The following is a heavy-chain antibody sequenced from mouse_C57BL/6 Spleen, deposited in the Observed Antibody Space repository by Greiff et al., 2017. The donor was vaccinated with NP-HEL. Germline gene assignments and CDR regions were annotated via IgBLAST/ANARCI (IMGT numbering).Heavy chain of an antibody. Sequence: VQLQESGPGLVAPSQSLSITCTVSGFSLTSYAISWVRQPPGKGLEWLGVIWTGGGTNYNSALKSRLSISKDNSKSQVFLKMNSLQTDDTARYYCAVVTALYYYAMDYWGQGTSVTVSS. CDR2: IWTGGGT. J-gene: IGHJ4*01. CDR1: GFSLTSYA. V-gene: IGHV2-9-1*01. CDR3: AVVTALYYYAMDY. D-gene: IGHD2-2*01.